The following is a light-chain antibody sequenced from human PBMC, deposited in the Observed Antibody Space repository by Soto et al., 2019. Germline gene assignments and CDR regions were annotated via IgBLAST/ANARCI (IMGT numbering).Light chain of an antibody. Sequence: EIVMTQSPATLSVFPGERATLSCRASQSIGSLLAWYQQKPGQAPRLLIYGASVRATGIPGRFSGSGSGTEFTLTISSLQSEDFAVYYCQQYNDWPPLTFGGGTKVEIK. CDR3: QQYNDWPPLT. CDR1: QSIGSL. V-gene: IGKV3-15*01. CDR2: GAS. J-gene: IGKJ4*01.